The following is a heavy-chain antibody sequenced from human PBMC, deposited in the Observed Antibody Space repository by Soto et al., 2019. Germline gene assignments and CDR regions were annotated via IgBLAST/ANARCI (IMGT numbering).Heavy chain of an antibody. CDR2: IYSGGST. Sequence: GGSLRLSCAASGFTVSSNYMSWVRQAPGKGLEWVSVIYSGGSTYYADSVKGRFTISRGNSKNTLYLQMNSLRAEDTAVYYCARGFEWLYPYYGMDVWGQGTTVTVSS. CDR3: ARGFEWLYPYYGMDV. J-gene: IGHJ6*02. CDR1: GFTVSSNY. V-gene: IGHV3-53*01. D-gene: IGHD3-3*01.